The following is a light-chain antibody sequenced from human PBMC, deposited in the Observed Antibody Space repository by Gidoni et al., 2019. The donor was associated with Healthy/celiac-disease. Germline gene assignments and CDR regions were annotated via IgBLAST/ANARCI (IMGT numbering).Light chain of an antibody. V-gene: IGKV3-20*01. CDR2: GAS. J-gene: IGKJ1*01. CDR1: QSVSSSY. Sequence: EIVLTQSPGTLSWSPGERATLSCRASQSVSSSYLAWYQQKPGQAPKLLVYGASSRATGIPDRCSGSGSGTDFTITISRLELEDFAVYYCQQYSSSLWTFGQXTKVEIK. CDR3: QQYSSSLWT.